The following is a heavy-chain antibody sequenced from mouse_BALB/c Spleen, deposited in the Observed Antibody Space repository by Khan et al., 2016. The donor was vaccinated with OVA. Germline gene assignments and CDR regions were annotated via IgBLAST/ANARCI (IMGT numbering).Heavy chain of an antibody. CDR1: GYTFTTSW. D-gene: IGHD1-1*01. V-gene: IGHV1S41*01. CDR3: ARANYYGSSGDTMDY. CDR2: IAPGSSNA. J-gene: IGHJ4*01. Sequence: DLVKPGASVKLSCKASGYTFTTSWINWIKKRPGQGLEWIGRIAPGSSNAYYADMFKGQATLTVDTSSSTAYFQLSSLSSEDSAVYLRARANYYGSSGDTMDYWGQGTSVTVSS.